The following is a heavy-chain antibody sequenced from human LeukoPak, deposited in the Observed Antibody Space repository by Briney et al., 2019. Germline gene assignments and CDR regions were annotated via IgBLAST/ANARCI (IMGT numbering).Heavy chain of an antibody. J-gene: IGHJ5*02. D-gene: IGHD3-3*01. CDR3: ARPGGYDFWSGYYPNWFDP. Sequence: SETLSLTCTVSGGSISSSSYYWGWIRQLPGKGLEWIGSIYYSGSTYYNPSLKSRVTISVDTSKNQFSLKLSSVTAADTAVYYCARPGGYDFWSGYYPNWFDPWGQGTLVTVSS. V-gene: IGHV4-39*01. CDR1: GGSISSSSYY. CDR2: IYYSGST.